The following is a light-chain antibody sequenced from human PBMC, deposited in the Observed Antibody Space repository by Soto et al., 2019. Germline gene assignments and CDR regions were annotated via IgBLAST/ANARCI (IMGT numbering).Light chain of an antibody. Sequence: DIQMTQSPSSLSASVGDRVTISCRASQTINTYVNWYLQKPGKAPKLLIYAASSLHSGVTSRFSGSGSGTYFTLTISSLQPEDFATYYCQQSFSTPRTFGQGTKVEIK. CDR3: QQSFSTPRT. CDR2: AAS. V-gene: IGKV1-39*01. J-gene: IGKJ1*01. CDR1: QTINTY.